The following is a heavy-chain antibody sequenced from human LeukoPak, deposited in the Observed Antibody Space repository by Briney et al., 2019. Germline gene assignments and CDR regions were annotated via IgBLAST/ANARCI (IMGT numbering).Heavy chain of an antibody. CDR2: INPSGGST. CDR1: GYTFTSYY. Sequence: VSVKVSCKASGYTFTSYYMHWVRQAPGQGLEWMGIINPSGGSTSYAQKFQGRATMTRDTSTSTVYMELSSLRSEDTAVYYCARADSSPYYFDYWGQGTLVTVSS. CDR3: ARADSSPYYFDY. D-gene: IGHD2-2*01. J-gene: IGHJ4*02. V-gene: IGHV1-46*01.